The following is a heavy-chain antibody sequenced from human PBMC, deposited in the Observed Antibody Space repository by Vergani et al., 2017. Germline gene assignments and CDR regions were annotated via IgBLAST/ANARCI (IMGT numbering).Heavy chain of an antibody. Sequence: QVQLQESGPGLVKPSETLSLTCTVSGGSVSSGSYYWSWIRQPQGKGLEWIGYIYYSGSTNYNPSLKSRVTISVDTSKNQFSLKLSSVTAADTAVYYCAREGYYYGSGSYYNEAWFDPWGQGTLVTVSS. J-gene: IGHJ5*02. CDR3: AREGYYYGSGSYYNEAWFDP. V-gene: IGHV4-61*01. CDR2: IYYSGST. D-gene: IGHD3-10*01. CDR1: GGSVSSGSYY.